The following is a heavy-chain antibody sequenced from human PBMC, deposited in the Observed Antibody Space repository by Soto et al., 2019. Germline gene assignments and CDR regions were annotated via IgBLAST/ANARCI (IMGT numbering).Heavy chain of an antibody. J-gene: IGHJ4*02. V-gene: IGHV4-59*01. CDR2: IYYSGST. Sequence: SETLSLTCTVSGGSISSYYWSWIRQPPGKGLEWIGYIYYSGSTNYNPSLKSRVTISVDTSKNQFSLKLSSVTAADTAVYYCARSGQPGKFDYWGQGTLVTVSS. CDR1: GGSISSYY. CDR3: ARSGQPGKFDY.